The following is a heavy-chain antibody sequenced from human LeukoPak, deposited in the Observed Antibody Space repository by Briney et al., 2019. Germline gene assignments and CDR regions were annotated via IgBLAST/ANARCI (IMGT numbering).Heavy chain of an antibody. CDR1: GFTFSAYT. CDR3: ARAGTVNYYYDYMDV. CDR2: ISSSSGFP. D-gene: IGHD4-17*01. V-gene: IGHV3-21*01. Sequence: AGGSLRLSCAASGFTFSAYTFNWVRQAPGKGLEWVSSISSSSGFPYYTDSVKGRFTISRDNANNSLFLQMNGLRVEDTAVYYCARAGTVNYYYDYMDVWGKGTTVTVSS. J-gene: IGHJ6*03.